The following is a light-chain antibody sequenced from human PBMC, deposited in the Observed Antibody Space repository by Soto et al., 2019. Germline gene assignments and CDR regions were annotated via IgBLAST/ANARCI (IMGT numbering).Light chain of an antibody. CDR2: HAS. CDR1: QGIGTY. CDR3: QQYYGLPPLT. Sequence: IQLTQSPSSLSASVGDIVTISCRASQGIGTYLAWYQQKPGKAPNLLIYHASKLAKGVTSRFSGSGSGTDFSFIITSLQREDLATYYCQQYYGLPPLTFGQGTRLEIK. V-gene: IGKV1-33*01. J-gene: IGKJ5*01.